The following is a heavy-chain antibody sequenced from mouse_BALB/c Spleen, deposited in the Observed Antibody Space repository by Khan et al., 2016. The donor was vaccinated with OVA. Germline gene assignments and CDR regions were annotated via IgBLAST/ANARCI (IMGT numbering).Heavy chain of an antibody. Sequence: VQLQQSGPGLVKPSQSLSLTCTVTGYSITSGYAWNWIRQFPGNKLEWMGYISYSGVTSSTPSLKSRISITRDTSKNQFFLQLNSVTTEDTATYYCARENYYGYYFDYWGQGTTLTVSS. V-gene: IGHV3-2*02. CDR3: ARENYYGYYFDY. CDR1: GYSITSGYA. J-gene: IGHJ2*01. D-gene: IGHD1-1*01. CDR2: ISYSGVT.